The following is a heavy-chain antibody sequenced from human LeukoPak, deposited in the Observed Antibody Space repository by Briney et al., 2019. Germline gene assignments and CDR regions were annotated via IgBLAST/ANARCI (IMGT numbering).Heavy chain of an antibody. V-gene: IGHV4-34*01. D-gene: IGHD4-17*01. CDR1: GGSFSGYY. J-gene: IGHJ4*02. Sequence: SETLSLTCAVYGGSFSGYYWNWIRQPPGKGLEWIGEINHSGSTNSNPSLKSRVTISADTSKNQFSLRLSSVTAADTAVYYCARGLKWDYVETRLWNYWGQGTLVTVSS. CDR2: INHSGST. CDR3: ARGLKWDYVETRLWNY.